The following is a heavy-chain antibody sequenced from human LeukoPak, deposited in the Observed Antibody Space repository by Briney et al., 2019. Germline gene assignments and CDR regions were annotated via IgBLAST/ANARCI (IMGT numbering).Heavy chain of an antibody. CDR3: ARYTAMVAFHAHGFDI. Sequence: PSETLSLTCTVSGGSISSYYWSWIRQPAGKGLEWIGRIYTSGSTNYNPSLKSRVTMSVDTSKNQFSLKLRSVTAADTAVYYCARYTAMVAFHAHGFDIWGKGTMVTVS. CDR1: GGSISSYY. J-gene: IGHJ3*02. D-gene: IGHD5-18*01. CDR2: IYTSGST. V-gene: IGHV4-4*07.